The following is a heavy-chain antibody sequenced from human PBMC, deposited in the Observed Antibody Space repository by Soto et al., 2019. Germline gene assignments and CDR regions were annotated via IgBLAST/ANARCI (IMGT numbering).Heavy chain of an antibody. V-gene: IGHV3-9*01. CDR3: AKDIYHGSGSYTNWFDP. D-gene: IGHD3-10*01. J-gene: IGHJ5*02. CDR2: ISWNSGSI. Sequence: VQLVESGGGLVQPGRSLRLSCAASGFTFDDYAMHWVRQAPGKGLEWVSGISWNSGSIGYADSVKGRFTISRDNAKNSLYLQMNSLRAEDTALYYCAKDIYHGSGSYTNWFDPWGQGTLVTVSS. CDR1: GFTFDDYA.